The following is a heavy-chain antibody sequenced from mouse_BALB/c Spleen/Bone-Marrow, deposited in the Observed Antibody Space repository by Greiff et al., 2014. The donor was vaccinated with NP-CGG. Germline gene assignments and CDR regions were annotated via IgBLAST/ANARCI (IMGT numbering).Heavy chain of an antibody. Sequence: VHLLQSGAGLARPGSSVKLSCKASGYTFTTYWMQWIKQRPGQGLEWIGAIIPGDGDTRYTQKFKGKATLTADKSSSTAYMQLSTLASEGSAVYYCARCEFISTAWYFDVWGVGTTVTVSS. J-gene: IGHJ1*01. V-gene: IGHV1-87*01. D-gene: IGHD1-2*01. CDR3: ARCEFISTAWYFDV. CDR1: GYTFTTYW. CDR2: IIPGDGDT.